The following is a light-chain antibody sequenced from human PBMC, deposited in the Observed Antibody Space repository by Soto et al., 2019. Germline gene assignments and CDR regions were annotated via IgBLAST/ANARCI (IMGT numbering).Light chain of an antibody. V-gene: IGKV1-5*01. CDR3: QQGHTYSYS. CDR2: DAS. CDR1: QSIHSW. Sequence: DILMTQSPSALSASVGDSVTITCRASQSIHSWVAWYQQKPGKAPKLLIYDASTLEGGVSSRFGGSGAGTEFTLSISSLQSDDFATCCCQQGHTYSYSFGQGTKLEIK. J-gene: IGKJ2*01.